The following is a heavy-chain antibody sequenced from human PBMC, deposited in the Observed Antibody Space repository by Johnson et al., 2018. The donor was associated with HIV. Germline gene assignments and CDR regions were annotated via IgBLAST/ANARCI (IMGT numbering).Heavy chain of an antibody. Sequence: EVQLVESGGGLIQPGGSLRLSCAASGFTVSSNYMNWVRQAPGKGLEWVSVLYSGGSTYYADSVKGRFTISRDNSKNTLYLQMNSLRAEDTAVYYCARRAVLLWFGEPQLGAFDIWGQGTMVTVSS. CDR2: LYSGGST. D-gene: IGHD3-10*01. V-gene: IGHV3-66*01. J-gene: IGHJ3*02. CDR1: GFTVSSNY. CDR3: ARRAVLLWFGEPQLGAFDI.